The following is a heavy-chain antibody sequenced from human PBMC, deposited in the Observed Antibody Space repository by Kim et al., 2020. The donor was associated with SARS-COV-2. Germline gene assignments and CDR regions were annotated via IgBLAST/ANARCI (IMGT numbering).Heavy chain of an antibody. CDR2: ISPGNGKT. D-gene: IGHD5-12*01. V-gene: IGHV1-3*01. CDR1: GYTFTNYM. J-gene: IGHJ4*02. Sequence: ASVKVSCKASGYTFTNYMIHWVRQAPGQRLEWMGWISPGNGKTEYSEKFQGRVTFSRDTSASTAYMELSSLRSEDTAVYYCARSRGCDLWGQGTLVTVSS. CDR3: ARSRGCDL.